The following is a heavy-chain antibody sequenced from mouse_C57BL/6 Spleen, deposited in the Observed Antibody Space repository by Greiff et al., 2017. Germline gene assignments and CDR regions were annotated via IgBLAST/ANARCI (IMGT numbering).Heavy chain of an antibody. Sequence: VHVKQSGPELVKPGASVKISCKASGYSFTDYNMHWVKQSNGKSLEWIGVINPNYGTTSYNQKFKGKATLTVDQSSSTAYMQLNSLTSEYSAVYYCARGNIYSMDYWGQGTSVTVSA. CDR2: INPNYGTT. J-gene: IGHJ4*01. V-gene: IGHV1-39*01. CDR1: GYSFTDYN. D-gene: IGHD2-1*01. CDR3: ARGNIYSMDY.